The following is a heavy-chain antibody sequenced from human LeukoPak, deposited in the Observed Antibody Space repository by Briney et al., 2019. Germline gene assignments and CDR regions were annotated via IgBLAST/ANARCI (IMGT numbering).Heavy chain of an antibody. CDR1: GDSVSSNSAA. CDR2: TYYRHKWYN. D-gene: IGHD6-19*01. J-gene: IGHJ5*02. Sequence: SQTLSLTCAISGDSVSSNSAAWNWIRQSPSRGLEWLGRTYYRHKWYNDYAVSVKSRITINPDTSKNQFSLQLNSVTPEDTAVYYCAREGGGGRTVAGTIWFDPWGQGTLVTVSS. V-gene: IGHV6-1*01. CDR3: AREGGGGRTVAGTIWFDP.